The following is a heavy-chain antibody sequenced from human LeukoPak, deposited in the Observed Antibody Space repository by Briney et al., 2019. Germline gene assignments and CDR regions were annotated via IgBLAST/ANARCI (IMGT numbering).Heavy chain of an antibody. J-gene: IGHJ4*02. CDR3: ARGTVTAHFDY. V-gene: IGHV3-64*01. CDR2: ISSNGGST. D-gene: IGHD4-11*01. CDR1: GFTFSSYA. Sequence: GGSLRLSSAASGFTFSSYAMHWVRQAPGKGLEYVSAISSNGGSTYYANSVKGRYTISRDNSKNTLYLQMGSLRAEDMAVYYCARGTVTAHFDYWGQGTLVTVSS.